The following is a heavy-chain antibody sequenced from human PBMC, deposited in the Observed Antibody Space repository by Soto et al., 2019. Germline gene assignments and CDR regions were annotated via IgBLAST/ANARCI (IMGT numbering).Heavy chain of an antibody. Sequence: ASVKVSCKASGYTFTSYAMHWVRQAPGQRLEWMGWINAGNGNTKYSQKFQGRVTITRDTSASTAYMELSSLRSEDTAVYYCARVPRPGDYRSHYYYMDVWGKGTTVT. CDR3: ARVPRPGDYRSHYYYMDV. V-gene: IGHV1-3*01. CDR2: INAGNGNT. D-gene: IGHD4-17*01. CDR1: GYTFTSYA. J-gene: IGHJ6*03.